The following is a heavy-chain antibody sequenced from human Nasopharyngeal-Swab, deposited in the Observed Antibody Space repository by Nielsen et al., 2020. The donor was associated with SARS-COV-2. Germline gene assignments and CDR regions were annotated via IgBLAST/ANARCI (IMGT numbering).Heavy chain of an antibody. J-gene: IGHJ3*02. CDR3: ARVHVDTAGPSGAFDI. Sequence: GGSLRLSCAASGFTFSSYAMSWVRQAPGKGLEWVANIKQDGSEKYYVDSVKGRFTISGDNAKNSLYLQMNSLRAEDTAVYYCARVHVDTAGPSGAFDIWGQGTMVTVSS. CDR1: GFTFSSYA. CDR2: IKQDGSEK. D-gene: IGHD5-18*01. V-gene: IGHV3-7*02.